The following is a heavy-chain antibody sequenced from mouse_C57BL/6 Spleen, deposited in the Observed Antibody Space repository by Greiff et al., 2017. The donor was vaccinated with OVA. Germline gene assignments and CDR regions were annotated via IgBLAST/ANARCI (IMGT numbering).Heavy chain of an antibody. D-gene: IGHD2-4*01. CDR1: GFTFSSYA. CDR2: ISDGGSYT. CDR3: ARGLDYDWAY. V-gene: IGHV5-4*03. J-gene: IGHJ3*01. Sequence: EVKLQESGGGLVKPGGSLKLSCAASGFTFSSYAMSWVRQTPEKRLEWVATISDGGSYTYYPDNVKGRFTISRDNAKNNLYLQMSHLKSEDTAMYYCARGLDYDWAYWGQGTLVTVSA.